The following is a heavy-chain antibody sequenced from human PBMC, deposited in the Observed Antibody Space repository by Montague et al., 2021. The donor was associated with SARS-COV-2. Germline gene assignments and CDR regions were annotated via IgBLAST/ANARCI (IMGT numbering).Heavy chain of an antibody. CDR1: GGAMSSYY. Sequence: SETLSLTCTVSGGAMSSYYWSWIRRPPGKGLEWIGYIYYSGSTNYKPSLKSRVTISVDTSKKQFSLKLSSVNAAGTAAYYCARHGCSSGRHRCGFGPWGQGTLVTVSS. CDR2: IYYSGST. J-gene: IGHJ5*02. CDR3: ARHGCSSGRHRCGFGP. V-gene: IGHV4-59*08. D-gene: IGHD6-19*01.